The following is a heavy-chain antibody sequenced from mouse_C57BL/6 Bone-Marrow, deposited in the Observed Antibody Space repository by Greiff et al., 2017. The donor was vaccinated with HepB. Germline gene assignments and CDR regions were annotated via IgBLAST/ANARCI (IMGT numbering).Heavy chain of an antibody. CDR2: IYPGSGNT. Sequence: QVQLQQSGAELVRPGASVKLSCKASGYTFTDYYINWVKQRPGQGLEWIARIYPGSGNTYYNEKFKGKATLTAEKSSSTAYMQLSSLTSEDSAVYFCALYDGYYGAMDYWGQGTSVTVSS. V-gene: IGHV1-76*01. CDR3: ALYDGYYGAMDY. D-gene: IGHD2-3*01. CDR1: GYTFTDYY. J-gene: IGHJ4*01.